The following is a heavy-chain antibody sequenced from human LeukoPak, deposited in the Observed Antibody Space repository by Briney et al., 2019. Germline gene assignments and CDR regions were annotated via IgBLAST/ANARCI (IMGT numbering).Heavy chain of an antibody. CDR3: ARDRRAYCSSTSCLAFDP. V-gene: IGHV1-46*01. J-gene: IGHJ5*02. Sequence: GASVKVSCKASGYTFTSYYMRWVRQAPGQGLEWMGIINPSGGSTSYAQKFQGRVTMTRDTSTSTVYVELSSLRSEDTAVYYCARDRRAYCSSTSCLAFDPWGQGTLVTVSS. D-gene: IGHD2-2*01. CDR2: INPSGGST. CDR1: GYTFTSYY.